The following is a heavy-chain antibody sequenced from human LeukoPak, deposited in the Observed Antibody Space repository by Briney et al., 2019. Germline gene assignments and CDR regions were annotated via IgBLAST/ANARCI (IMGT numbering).Heavy chain of an antibody. D-gene: IGHD2-15*01. J-gene: IGHJ4*02. CDR1: GFTFSSYS. V-gene: IGHV3-21*04. CDR3: AKGFVVVVAAPGYFDY. CDR2: ISSSSSYI. Sequence: GGSLRLSCAASGFTFSSYSMNWVRQAPGKGLEWVSSISSSSSYIYYADSVKGRFTISRDNAKNSLYLQMNSLRAEDTAVYYCAKGFVVVVAAPGYFDYWGQGTLVTVSS.